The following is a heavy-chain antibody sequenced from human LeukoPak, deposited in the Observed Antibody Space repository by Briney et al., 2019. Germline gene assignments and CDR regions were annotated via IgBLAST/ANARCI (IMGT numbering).Heavy chain of an antibody. J-gene: IGHJ6*03. V-gene: IGHV1-18*04. D-gene: IGHD3-10*01. CDR3: ARDSILWFGELIADGGDYYYYYMDV. Sequence: ASVKVSCKASGYTFTGYYMHWVRQAPGQGLEWMGWINAYNGNTNHVQKFQGRVTMTTDRSTSTAYMELRSLRSDDTAVYYCARDSILWFGELIADGGDYYYYYMDVWGKGTTVTVSS. CDR2: INAYNGNT. CDR1: GYTFTGYY.